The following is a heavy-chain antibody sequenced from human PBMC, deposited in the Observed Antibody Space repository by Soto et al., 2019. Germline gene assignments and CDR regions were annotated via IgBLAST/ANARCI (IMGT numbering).Heavy chain of an antibody. CDR1: GFTFSGSA. Sequence: EVQLVESGGGLVQPGGSLKLSCAASGFTFSGSAMHWVRQASGKGLEWVGRIRSKANSYATAYAASVKGRFTISRDDSKNTAYLQMNSLNTEDTAVYYCVGGGYGPMFGYWGQGTLVTVSS. V-gene: IGHV3-73*02. D-gene: IGHD5-18*01. J-gene: IGHJ4*02. CDR2: IRSKANSYAT. CDR3: VGGGYGPMFGY.